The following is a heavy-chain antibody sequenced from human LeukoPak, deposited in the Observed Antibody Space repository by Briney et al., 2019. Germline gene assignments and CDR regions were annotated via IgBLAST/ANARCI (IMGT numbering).Heavy chain of an antibody. D-gene: IGHD3-10*01. J-gene: IGHJ5*02. CDR2: IYYSGST. CDR1: GGSISSSSYY. CDR3: ARAYYGSGVNWFDP. Sequence: PSETLSLTCTVSGGSISSSSYYWGWIRQPPGKGLEWIGSIYYSGSTYYNPSLKSRVTISVDTSKNQFSLKLSSVTAADTAVYYCARAYYGSGVNWFDPWGQGTLVTVSS. V-gene: IGHV4-39*07.